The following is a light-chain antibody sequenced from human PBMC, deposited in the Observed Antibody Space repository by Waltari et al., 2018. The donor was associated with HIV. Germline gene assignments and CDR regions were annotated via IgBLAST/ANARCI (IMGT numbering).Light chain of an antibody. CDR1: SGVSVATHR. Sequence: HAVLTQPSSLSASPGASVSLTCTLRSGVSVATHRISWYQQKPGTPPRSLLRSKSASDKQLAAGVPSRFFGSTNIPANAGSLVISGLQSEDESDYYCMIWHGNIWVFGGGTKLTVL. J-gene: IGLJ3*02. CDR2: SKSASDK. CDR3: MIWHGNIWV. V-gene: IGLV5-45*03.